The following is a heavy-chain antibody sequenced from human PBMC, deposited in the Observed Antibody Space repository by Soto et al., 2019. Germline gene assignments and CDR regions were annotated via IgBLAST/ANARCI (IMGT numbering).Heavy chain of an antibody. D-gene: IGHD6-19*01. V-gene: IGHV3-48*02. CDR3: ASERAVGIAVALKWFEP. J-gene: IGHJ5*02. CDR1: SRYS. CDR2: TSSSSSTI. Sequence: SRYSLQRDRQTQKKGLEWVSYTSSSSSTIDYANAVNGRFTISRDNAKNSLYLQMNSVRDEDTAVYYCASERAVGIAVALKWFEPWGQGTLVTASS.